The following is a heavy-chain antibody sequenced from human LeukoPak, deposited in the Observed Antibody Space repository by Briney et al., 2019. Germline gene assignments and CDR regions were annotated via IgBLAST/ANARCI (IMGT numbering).Heavy chain of an antibody. D-gene: IGHD3-16*01. V-gene: IGHV4-59*01. J-gene: IGHJ5*02. CDR2: IYYSGST. Sequence: QVQLQESGPGLVKPSETLSLTCTVSGGSISSYYWSWIRQPPGKGLEWIGYIYYSGSTNYNPSLKSRVTISVDTSKNQFSLKLSSVTAADTAMYYCARQGDNWFDPWGQGTLVTVSS. CDR3: ARQGDNWFDP. CDR1: GGSISSYY.